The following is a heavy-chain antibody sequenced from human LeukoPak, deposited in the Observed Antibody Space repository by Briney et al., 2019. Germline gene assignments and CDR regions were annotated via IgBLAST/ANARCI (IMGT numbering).Heavy chain of an antibody. CDR2: INHSGNT. V-gene: IGHV4-34*01. Sequence: SETLSLTCAVYGESFTDYYWNWIRQSPGKGLEWIGDINHSGNTNYNPSLESRVTILVDASKNQFSLKLSSVTAADTAVYYCARGRSCSGGGCYPITLDYWGQGTLLTVSS. CDR1: GESFTDYY. J-gene: IGHJ4*02. CDR3: ARGRSCSGGGCYPITLDY. D-gene: IGHD2-15*01.